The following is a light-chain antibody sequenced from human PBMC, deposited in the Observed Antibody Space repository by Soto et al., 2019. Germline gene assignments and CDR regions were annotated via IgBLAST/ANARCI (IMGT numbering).Light chain of an antibody. J-gene: IGKJ1*01. CDR3: HQTDRSPHRT. Sequence: DIQMTQSPPALSASVEDTVTITCRASQNIGTYLNWYQQKPGTPPKRRIYAAGSLQSGIPSRFSGYGCGTDFTLPISSVLPADSATSYCHQTDRSPHRTFGQGTKVDIK. CDR2: AAG. CDR1: QNIGTY. V-gene: IGKV1-39*01.